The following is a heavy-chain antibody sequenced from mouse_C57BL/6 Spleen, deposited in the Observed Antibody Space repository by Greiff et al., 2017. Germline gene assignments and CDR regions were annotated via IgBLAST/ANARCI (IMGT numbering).Heavy chain of an antibody. D-gene: IGHD1-1*01. J-gene: IGHJ4*01. CDR1: GFTFSSYA. Sequence: EVKLVESGGGLVKPGGSLKLSCAASGFTFSSYAMSWVRQTPEKRLEWVATISDGGSYTYYPDNVKGRFTISRDNANNNLYLQMRHLKSEDTAMYYCAREGYYYGSSYVGYYAMGCWGQGASVTVSS. CDR2: ISDGGSYT. V-gene: IGHV5-4*01. CDR3: AREGYYYGSSYVGYYAMGC.